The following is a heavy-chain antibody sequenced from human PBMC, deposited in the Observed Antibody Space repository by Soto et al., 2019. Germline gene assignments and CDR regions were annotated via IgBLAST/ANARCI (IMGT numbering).Heavy chain of an antibody. D-gene: IGHD6-6*01. V-gene: IGHV3-11*06. CDR3: AREGIAARRRGFDY. CDR1: GFTFSDYY. Sequence: QVQLVESGGGLVKPGGSLRLSCAASGFTFSDYYMSWIRQAPGKGLEWVSYISSSSSYTNYADSVKGRFTISRDNAKNSLYQQMNSLRAEDTAVYYCAREGIAARRRGFDYWGQGTLVTVSS. CDR2: ISSSSSYT. J-gene: IGHJ4*02.